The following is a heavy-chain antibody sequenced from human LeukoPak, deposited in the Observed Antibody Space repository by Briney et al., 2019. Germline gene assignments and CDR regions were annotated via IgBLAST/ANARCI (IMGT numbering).Heavy chain of an antibody. V-gene: IGHV4-38-2*02. Sequence: PSETLSLTCAASGYSISSGYYWGWIRQPPGKGLEWIGSIYHSGSTYYNPSLKSRVTISVDTSKNQFSLKLSSVTAADTAVYYCARDQGGITMVRGVPFDYWGQGTLVTVSS. CDR3: ARDQGGITMVRGVPFDY. J-gene: IGHJ4*02. D-gene: IGHD3-10*01. CDR1: GYSISSGYY. CDR2: IYHSGST.